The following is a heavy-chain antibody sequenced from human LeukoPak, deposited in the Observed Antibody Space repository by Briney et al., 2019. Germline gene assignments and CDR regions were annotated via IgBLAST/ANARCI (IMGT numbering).Heavy chain of an antibody. V-gene: IGHV4-39*01. J-gene: IGHJ4*02. CDR2: IYYSGST. CDR3: ARQVGDTYYYGSGSYKVDY. D-gene: IGHD3-10*01. CDR1: GGSISSSSYY. Sequence: SETLSLTCTVSGGSISSSSYYWGWIRQPPGKGLEWIGSIYYSGSTYYNPSLKSRVTISVDTSENQFSLKLSSVTAADTAVYYCARQVGDTYYYGSGSYKVDYWGQGTLVTVSS.